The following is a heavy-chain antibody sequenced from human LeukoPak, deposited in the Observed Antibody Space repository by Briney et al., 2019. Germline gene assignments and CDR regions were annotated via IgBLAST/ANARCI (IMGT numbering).Heavy chain of an antibody. CDR3: AKDPYYYDSSGYYPNYFDY. V-gene: IGHV3-23*01. D-gene: IGHD3-22*01. CDR1: GFTFSSYA. J-gene: IGHJ4*02. CDR2: ISGSGGST. Sequence: PGGSLRLSCAASGFTFSSYAMSWVRQAPGKGLEWVSAISGSGGSTYYADSVKGRFTISRDNSKNTLYLQMNSLRAEDTVVYYCAKDPYYYDSSGYYPNYFDYWGQGTLVTVSS.